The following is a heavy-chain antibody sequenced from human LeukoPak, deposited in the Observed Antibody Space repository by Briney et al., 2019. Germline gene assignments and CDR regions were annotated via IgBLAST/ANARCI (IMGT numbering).Heavy chain of an antibody. CDR3: AKESYDSSGTYNWFDP. J-gene: IGHJ5*02. Sequence: GGSLRLSCAASGWTFSSYGMHWVRQAPGKGLEWVAVISYDGSNKYYADSVKGRFTISRDNSKNTLYLQMNSLRAEDTAVYYCAKESYDSSGTYNWFDPWGQGTLVTVSS. CDR1: GWTFSSYG. V-gene: IGHV3-30*18. CDR2: ISYDGSNK. D-gene: IGHD3-22*01.